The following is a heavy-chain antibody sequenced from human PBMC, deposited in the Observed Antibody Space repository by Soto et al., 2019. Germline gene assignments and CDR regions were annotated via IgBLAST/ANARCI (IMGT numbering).Heavy chain of an antibody. CDR1: GFTFSSYS. V-gene: IGHV3-21*01. J-gene: IGHJ4*02. CDR3: AREERSDYYDSSGYTEIDY. D-gene: IGHD3-22*01. CDR2: ISSSSSYI. Sequence: VGSLRLSCAASGFTFSSYSMNWVRQAPGKGLEWVSSISSSSSYIYYADSVKGRFTISRDNAKNSLYLQMNSLRAEDTALYYCAREERSDYYDSSGYTEIDYWGQGTLVTVSS.